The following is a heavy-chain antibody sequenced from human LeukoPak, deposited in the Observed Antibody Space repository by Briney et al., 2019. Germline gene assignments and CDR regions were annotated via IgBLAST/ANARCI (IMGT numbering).Heavy chain of an antibody. Sequence: GRSLRLSCAGSGFTFSTYGMHWVRQAPGKGLEWVAVVWYGGNDKYYADSVKGRFTVSRDDSKNTLYMQLNSLRAEDTAVYYCAKAGGGGDYFDYWGQGTLVTVSS. D-gene: IGHD3-16*01. V-gene: IGHV3-30*18. CDR2: VWYGGNDK. J-gene: IGHJ4*02. CDR1: GFTFSTYG. CDR3: AKAGGGGDYFDY.